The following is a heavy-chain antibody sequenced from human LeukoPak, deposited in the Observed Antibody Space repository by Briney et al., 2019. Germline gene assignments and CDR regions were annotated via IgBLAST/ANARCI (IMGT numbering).Heavy chain of an antibody. D-gene: IGHD1-26*01. CDR3: ARDGRIVGATLGTFVI. V-gene: IGHV4-39*07. CDR2: IYYSGST. Sequence: PSETLSLTCTVSGGSISSSSYYWGWIRQPPGKGLEWIGSIYYSGSTYYNPSLKSRVTISVDTSKNQFSLKLSSVTAADTAVYYCARDGRIVGATLGTFVIWGQGTMVTVSS. CDR1: GGSISSSSYY. J-gene: IGHJ3*02.